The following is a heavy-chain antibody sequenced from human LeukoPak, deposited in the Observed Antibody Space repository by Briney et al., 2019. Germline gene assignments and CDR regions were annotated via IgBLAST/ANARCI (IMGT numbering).Heavy chain of an antibody. CDR2: VQYTGST. D-gene: IGHD3-3*01. CDR3: ARVERNWSGYYAKVYYFDY. CDR1: GVSISSYS. Sequence: SGTLSLTCSVSGVSISSYSWSWLRQAPGKGLEWIASVQYTGSTTYNPSLRSRLTISVDTSKSQFSLQLSSVTTADTAVSYCARVERNWSGYYAKVYYFDYWGQGTLVTVSS. J-gene: IGHJ4*02. V-gene: IGHV4-59*01.